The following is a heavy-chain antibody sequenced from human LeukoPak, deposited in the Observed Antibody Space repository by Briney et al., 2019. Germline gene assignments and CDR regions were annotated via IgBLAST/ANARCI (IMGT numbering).Heavy chain of an antibody. CDR2: ISGSGGST. Sequence: GGSLRLSCAASGFTFSSYAMSWVRQAPGKGLEWVSAISGSGGSTYYADSVKGRFTISRDNSKNTLYLQMNSLRAEHTAVYYCAKARARITMVRGAFFDYWGQGTLVTVSS. D-gene: IGHD3-10*01. J-gene: IGHJ4*02. CDR1: GFTFSSYA. V-gene: IGHV3-23*01. CDR3: AKARARITMVRGAFFDY.